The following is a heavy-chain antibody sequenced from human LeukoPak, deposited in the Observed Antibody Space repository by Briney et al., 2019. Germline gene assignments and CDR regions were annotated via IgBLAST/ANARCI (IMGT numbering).Heavy chain of an antibody. Sequence: PGGSLRLSCAASGFAFSSNVMNWVRQAPGKGLEWVSSTTGDSSYTYYADSVKGRFIISRDNSKSTLYLHMSSLRAEDTAVYYCAILWTSTQPGGDFWGQGTLVSVSS. D-gene: IGHD3/OR15-3a*01. J-gene: IGHJ4*02. CDR3: AILWTSTQPGGDF. CDR2: TTGDSSYT. V-gene: IGHV3-23*01. CDR1: GFAFSSNV.